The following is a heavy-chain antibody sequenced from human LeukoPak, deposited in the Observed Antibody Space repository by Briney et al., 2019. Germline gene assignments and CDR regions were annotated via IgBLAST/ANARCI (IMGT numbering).Heavy chain of an antibody. Sequence: GGSLRLSCAASGFTLSSDAMSWVRQAPGKGLEWVSAITGSGTGTYYADSVKGRFTISRDDSKNTLYLQMNSLRAEDTAVYYCARMGKGTLDYWGQGTLVTVSS. V-gene: IGHV3-23*01. CDR3: ARMGKGTLDY. CDR2: ITGSGTGT. J-gene: IGHJ4*02. D-gene: IGHD1-1*01. CDR1: GFTLSSDA.